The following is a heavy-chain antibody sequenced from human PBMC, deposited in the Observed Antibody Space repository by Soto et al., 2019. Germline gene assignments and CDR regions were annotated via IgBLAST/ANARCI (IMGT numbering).Heavy chain of an antibody. CDR2: ITYDGNTI. Sequence: QVQLVESGGGVVQPGRSLRLSCAASGFSFSSCAMHWVRQPPGKGLEWVAVITYDGNTIHYADSVKDRFTISRDNSKNTLYLQMNSLRAEDTAVYYCAAELGNSGYDGHDYWGQGTLVTVSS. CDR3: AAELGNSGYDGHDY. J-gene: IGHJ4*02. D-gene: IGHD5-12*01. CDR1: GFSFSSCA. V-gene: IGHV3-30-3*01.